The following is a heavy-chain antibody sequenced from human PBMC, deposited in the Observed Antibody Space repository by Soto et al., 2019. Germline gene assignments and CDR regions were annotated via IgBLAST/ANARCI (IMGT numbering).Heavy chain of an antibody. CDR2: IWYHGVDK. V-gene: IGHV3-33*01. CDR1: GFTFSRQA. D-gene: IGHD2-15*01. CDR3: ATGFLGLCTGGNCPLDS. J-gene: IGHJ4*02. Sequence: QVQLVESGGGVVQPERSLRLSCAASGFTFSRQAMHWVRQAPGRGLEWVAVIWYHGVDKYYADSVKGRFPISRDNSKNTVYMQMNSLRGEDTAVYYCATGFLGLCTGGNCPLDSWGQGRLVTVSS.